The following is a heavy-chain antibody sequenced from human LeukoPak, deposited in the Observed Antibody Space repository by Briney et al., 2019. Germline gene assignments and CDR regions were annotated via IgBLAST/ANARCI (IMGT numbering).Heavy chain of an antibody. J-gene: IGHJ4*02. V-gene: IGHV3-7*01. D-gene: IGHD4-17*01. Sequence: GGSLRLSCATSGVTFSSYWMSWVRQAPGKGLEWVANIKQDGSEKYIVDSVKGRFTISRDNAKNSLFLHMNSLRAEDTAVYYCARQDYGYSAFWGQGTVVTVSS. CDR3: ARQDYGYSAF. CDR2: IKQDGSEK. CDR1: GVTFSSYW.